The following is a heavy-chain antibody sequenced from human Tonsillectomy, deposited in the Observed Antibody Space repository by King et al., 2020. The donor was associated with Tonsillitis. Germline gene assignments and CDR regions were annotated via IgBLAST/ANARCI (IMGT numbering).Heavy chain of an antibody. D-gene: IGHD6-13*01. V-gene: IGHV1-46*03. CDR2: INPSGGST. CDR3: ARSGAGIAAAGTGDAFDI. J-gene: IGHJ3*02. Sequence: VQLVQSGAEVKKPGASVKVSCKASGYTFTSYYMHWVRQAPGQWLEWMGIINPSGGSTIYAQKFQGRVTMTRDTSTSTVYMELSSLRSEATAVYYCARSGAGIAAAGTGDAFDIWGQGTMVTVSS. CDR1: GYTFTSYY.